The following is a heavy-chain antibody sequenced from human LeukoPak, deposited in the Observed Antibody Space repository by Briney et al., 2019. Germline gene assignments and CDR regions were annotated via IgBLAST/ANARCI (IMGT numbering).Heavy chain of an antibody. V-gene: IGHV4-59*01. J-gene: IGHJ1*01. CDR2: IYYSGST. D-gene: IGHD2-8*01. CDR3: ARGMGRYFQH. CDR1: GASTSSYY. Sequence: SETLSLTCTVSGASTSSYYWSWIRQPPGKGLEWIGYIYYSGSTNYNPSLKSRVTISVDTSKNQVSLRLSSVTAADTAVYYCARGMGRYFQHWGQGTLVTVSS.